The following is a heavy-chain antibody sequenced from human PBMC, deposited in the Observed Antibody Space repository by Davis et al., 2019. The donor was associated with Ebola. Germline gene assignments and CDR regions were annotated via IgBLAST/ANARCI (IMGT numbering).Heavy chain of an antibody. J-gene: IGHJ3*02. CDR1: GGSISYSY. CDR2: MYYTGSA. Sequence: SDTLSLTCTVPGGSISYSYWTWIRQSPGKGLEWIGYMYYTGSANYNPSLKSRVTISVDTSKNQFSLRVSSVTVADTAVYYCARGLYDFWSGYAFDIWGQGTLVTVSS. D-gene: IGHD3-3*01. CDR3: ARGLYDFWSGYAFDI. V-gene: IGHV4-59*01.